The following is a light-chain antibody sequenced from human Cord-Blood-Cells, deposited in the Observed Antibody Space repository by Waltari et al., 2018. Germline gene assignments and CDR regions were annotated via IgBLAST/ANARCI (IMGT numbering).Light chain of an antibody. CDR1: QSVSSSY. CDR3: QQYGRT. CDR2: GSS. J-gene: IGKJ1*01. V-gene: IGKV3-20*01. Sequence: EIVLTQSPGTLSLSPGERATISSRASQSVSSSYLAWYQQKPGQAPRLLIYGSSSRATGIPDRFSGSGSGTDFTLTISRLEPEDFAVYYCQQYGRTFGQGTKVEIK.